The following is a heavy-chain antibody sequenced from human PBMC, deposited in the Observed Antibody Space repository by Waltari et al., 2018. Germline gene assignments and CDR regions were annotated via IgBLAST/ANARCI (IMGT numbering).Heavy chain of an antibody. Sequence: EAXLXESGXGPVTPGGSXRLSCTASGLTFYTYAMIWVRQVXGGGLXWVSAXSQGGXTTFYADSVKXRFTISRDNSKDMVYLQXDSLRVEDXALYYXAARYQWHFPNXWGPGTLVTVSS. J-gene: IGHJ4*02. CDR3: AARYQWHFPNX. D-gene: IGHD6-19*01. V-gene: IGHV3-23*01. CDR1: GLTFYTYA. CDR2: XSQGGXTT.